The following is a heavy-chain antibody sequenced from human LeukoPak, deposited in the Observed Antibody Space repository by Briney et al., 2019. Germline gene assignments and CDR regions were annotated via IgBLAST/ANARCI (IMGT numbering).Heavy chain of an antibody. J-gene: IGHJ6*03. CDR1: GYTFTSYY. CDR3: AREPGGRANYYYMDV. Sequence: ASVKVSCKASGYTFTSYYMHWVRQAPGQGLEWMGIINPSGGSTSYAQKFQGRVTMTRDTSTSTVYMELSSLRSEDTAVYYCAREPGGRANYYYMDVWGKGTTVTVSS. D-gene: IGHD1-14*01. V-gene: IGHV1-46*01. CDR2: INPSGGST.